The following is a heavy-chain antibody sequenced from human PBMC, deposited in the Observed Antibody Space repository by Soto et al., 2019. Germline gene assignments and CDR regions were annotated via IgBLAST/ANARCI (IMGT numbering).Heavy chain of an antibody. V-gene: IGHV4-39*01. CDR2: IYYRGST. Sequence: QLQLQESGPGLVKPSETLSLTCTVSGGSISSSSYYWGWIRQPPGKGLEWIGSIYYRGSTYYNPSLKSRVTISVGTSKNQFSLKLGSVTAADTAVYYCARHDWAKPFAYWGQGTLVTVSS. D-gene: IGHD3-9*01. J-gene: IGHJ4*02. CDR1: GGSISSSSYY. CDR3: ARHDWAKPFAY.